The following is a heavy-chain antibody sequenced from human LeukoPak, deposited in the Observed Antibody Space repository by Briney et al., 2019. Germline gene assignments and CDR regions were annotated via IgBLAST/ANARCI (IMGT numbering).Heavy chain of an antibody. CDR1: GGSISSGGYS. D-gene: IGHD2-2*01. V-gene: IGHV4-30-2*01. Sequence: SETLSLTCAVSGGSISSGGYSWSWIRQPPGKGLEWIGYIYRSGSTYYNPSLKSRVTISVDRSKNQFSLKLSSVTAADTAVYYCARGVKAYQLQRPYFDYWGQGTLVTVSS. CDR2: IYRSGST. J-gene: IGHJ4*02. CDR3: ARGVKAYQLQRPYFDY.